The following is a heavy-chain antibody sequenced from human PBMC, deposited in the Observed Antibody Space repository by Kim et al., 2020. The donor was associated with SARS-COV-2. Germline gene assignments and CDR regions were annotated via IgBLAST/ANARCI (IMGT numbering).Heavy chain of an antibody. J-gene: IGHJ4*02. Sequence: SETLSLTCAVYGRSFSGYYWSWIRQPPGKGLEWIGEINHSGSTNYNPSLKSRVTISVDTSKNQFSLKLSSVTAADTAVYYCARGPKDFGELSNYFDYWGQGTLVTVSS. D-gene: IGHD3-10*01. CDR3: ARGPKDFGELSNYFDY. CDR1: GRSFSGYY. V-gene: IGHV4-34*01. CDR2: INHSGST.